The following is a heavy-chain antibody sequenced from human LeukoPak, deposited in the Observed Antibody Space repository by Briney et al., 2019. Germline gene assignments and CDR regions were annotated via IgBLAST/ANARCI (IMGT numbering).Heavy chain of an antibody. Sequence: SETLSLTCTVSGGSISSYYWSWIRQPPGKGLEWIGYIYYSGSTNYNPSLKSRVTISVDTSKNQFSLKLSSVTAADTAVYYCARINQEPGYSSDYWGQGTLVTVSS. CDR2: IYYSGST. CDR3: ARINQEPGYSSDY. D-gene: IGHD5-18*01. V-gene: IGHV4-59*01. CDR1: GGSISSYY. J-gene: IGHJ4*02.